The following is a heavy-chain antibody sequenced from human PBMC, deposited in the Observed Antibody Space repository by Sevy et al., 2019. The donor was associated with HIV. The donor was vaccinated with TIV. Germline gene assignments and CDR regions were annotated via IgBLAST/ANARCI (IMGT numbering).Heavy chain of an antibody. CDR1: GGSINSLY. V-gene: IGHV4-59*08. CDR2: IYYNGHI. CDR3: AGENAWGRGYS. Sequence: SETLSLTCTVSGGSINSLYWNWIRQPPGKGLEWIANIYYNGHIKYNPSLKSRVTLSLDTSKNQFSLRLSSVTAADTAMYYCAGENAWGRGYSWGQGTLVTVSS. D-gene: IGHD1-26*01. J-gene: IGHJ4*02.